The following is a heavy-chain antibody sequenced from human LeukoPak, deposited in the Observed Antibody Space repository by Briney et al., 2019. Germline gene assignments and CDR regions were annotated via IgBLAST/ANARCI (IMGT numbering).Heavy chain of an antibody. J-gene: IGHJ6*02. V-gene: IGHV1-18*01. CDR3: ARDRIAVAAPLPYYYYYGMDV. CDR2: ISAYNGNT. CDR1: GYTFTSYG. D-gene: IGHD6-19*01. Sequence: GASVKVSCKASGYTFTSYGISWVRQAPGQGLEWMGWISAYNGNTNYAQKLQGRVTMITDTSTSTAYMELRSLRSDDTAVYYCARDRIAVAAPLPYYYYYGMDVWGQGTTVTVSS.